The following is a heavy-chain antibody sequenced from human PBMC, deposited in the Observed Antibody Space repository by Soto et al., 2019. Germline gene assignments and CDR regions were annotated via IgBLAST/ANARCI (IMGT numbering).Heavy chain of an antibody. J-gene: IGHJ4*02. Sequence: GGSLRLSCAASGLTFCSYAMHWVRQAPGKGLEWVAVISYDGSNKYYADSVKGRFTISRDNSKNTLYLQMNSLRAEDTAVYYCARDTYYYDSSGYYYDYWGQGTLVTVSS. CDR2: ISYDGSNK. CDR3: ARDTYYYDSSGYYYDY. D-gene: IGHD3-22*01. CDR1: GLTFCSYA. V-gene: IGHV3-30-3*01.